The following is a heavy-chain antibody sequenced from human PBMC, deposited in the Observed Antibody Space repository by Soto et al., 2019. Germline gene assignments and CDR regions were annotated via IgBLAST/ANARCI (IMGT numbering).Heavy chain of an antibody. CDR2: ISYDGSNK. CDR3: ARDRYDLWSGFYYYYGMDV. V-gene: IGHV3-30-3*01. J-gene: IGHJ6*02. Sequence: PGGSLRLSCAASGFTFSSYAMHWVRQAPGKGLEWVAVISYDGSNKYYADSVKGRFTISRDNSKNTLYLQMNSLRAEDTAVYYYARDRYDLWSGFYYYYGMDVWGQGTTVTVSS. D-gene: IGHD3-3*01. CDR1: GFTFSSYA.